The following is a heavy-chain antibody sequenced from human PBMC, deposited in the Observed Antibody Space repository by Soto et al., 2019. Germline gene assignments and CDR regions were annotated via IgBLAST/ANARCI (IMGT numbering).Heavy chain of an antibody. Sequence: GGSLRLSCAVSRFSFSNYAMTWVRQAPGKGLEWVSSISGSDGSTYYADSVKGRFTISRDNSKNTLFLQMDSLRAEDTAVYYCAKYLYPYYYYGIDVWGQGTTVTVSS. CDR1: RFSFSNYA. J-gene: IGHJ6*02. V-gene: IGHV3-23*01. CDR2: ISGSDGST. CDR3: AKYLYPYYYYGIDV.